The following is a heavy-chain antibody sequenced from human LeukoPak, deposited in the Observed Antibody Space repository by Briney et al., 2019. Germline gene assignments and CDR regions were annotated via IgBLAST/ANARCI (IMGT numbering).Heavy chain of an antibody. CDR1: DGSISSYY. V-gene: IGHV4-59*08. D-gene: IGHD2-2*01. CDR3: ARHLGSTSPSDY. J-gene: IGHJ4*02. Sequence: SETLSLTCTVSDGSISSYYWSWIRQPPGKGLEWIGYIYYTGNTNYNPPLKSRVTISADTSKNQFSLKLSSVTAADTAVYYCARHLGSTSPSDYWGQGTLITVSS. CDR2: IYYTGNT.